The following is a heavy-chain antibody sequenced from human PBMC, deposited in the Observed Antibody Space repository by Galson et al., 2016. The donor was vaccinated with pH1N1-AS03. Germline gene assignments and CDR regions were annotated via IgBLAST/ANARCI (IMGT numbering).Heavy chain of an antibody. V-gene: IGHV3-7*01. J-gene: IGHJ4*02. CDR3: ARKRPTYFDY. D-gene: IGHD2-21*01. CDR1: GFTFSSYW. CDR2: IKVDGSEK. Sequence: SLRPSCAASGFTFSSYWMSWVRQAPGKGLEWVANIKVDGSEKYYVDSVKGRFIISRDNTKNSLYLQVNSLRAEDTAVYYCARKRPTYFDYWGQGTLVTVSS.